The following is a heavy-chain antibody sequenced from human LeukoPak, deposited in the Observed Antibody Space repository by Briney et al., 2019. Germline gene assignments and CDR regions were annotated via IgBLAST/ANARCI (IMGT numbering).Heavy chain of an antibody. V-gene: IGHV4-31*03. CDR1: GGSISSGGYY. D-gene: IGHD1-1*01. J-gene: IGHJ4*02. CDR2: IYYSGST. CDR3: ARDPEPGTTGTGDY. Sequence: SETLSLTCTVSGGSISSGGYYWSWIRQHPGKGLEWIGYIYYSGSTYYNPSLKSRVTISVDTSKNQFSLKLSSVTAADTAVYYCARDPEPGTTGTGDYWGQGTLVTVSS.